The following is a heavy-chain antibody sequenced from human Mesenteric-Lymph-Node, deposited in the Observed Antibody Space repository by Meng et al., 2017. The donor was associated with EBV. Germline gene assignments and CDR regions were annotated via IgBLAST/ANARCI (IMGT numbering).Heavy chain of an antibody. J-gene: IGHJ4*02. D-gene: IGHD2-21*02. CDR1: GDRCSSSSAT. Sequence: VLWLQQVLGLLKPSQSSSLSGAIAGDRCSSSSATWKWIRQSPSRGLEWLGRTYYRSKWYNDYAVSVKSRITINTETTKNQLSLQLSSVTPEDTAVYYCARDRGDSGLDYWGQGTLVTVSS. V-gene: IGHV6-1*01. CDR2: TYYRSKWYN. CDR3: ARDRGDSGLDY.